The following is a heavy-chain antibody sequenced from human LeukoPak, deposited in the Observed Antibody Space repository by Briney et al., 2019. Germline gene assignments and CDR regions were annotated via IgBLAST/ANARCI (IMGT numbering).Heavy chain of an antibody. CDR2: INHSGST. D-gene: IGHD2-2*01. J-gene: IGHJ4*02. Sequence: SETLSLTCAFYGGSFSGYYWSWIRQPPGKGLEWIGEINHSGSTNYNPSLKSRVTISVDTSKNQFSLKLSSVTAADTAVYYCARGARVVPAAIPYFDYWGQGTLVTVSS. V-gene: IGHV4-34*01. CDR3: ARGARVVPAAIPYFDY. CDR1: GGSFSGYY.